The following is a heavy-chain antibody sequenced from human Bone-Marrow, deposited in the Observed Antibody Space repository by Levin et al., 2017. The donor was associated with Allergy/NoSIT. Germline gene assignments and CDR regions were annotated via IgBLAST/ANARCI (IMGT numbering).Heavy chain of an antibody. Sequence: GESLKISCKASGYTFTGYFIHWVRQAPGQGLEWMGRINPNGGVTNYAQNFQRRVTMTRDSSINTAYMELSSLTSDDTAVYYCARGEDYSPKEWGQGTLVTVSS. CDR1: GYTFTGYF. CDR3: ARGEDYSPKE. J-gene: IGHJ4*02. CDR2: INPNGGVT. D-gene: IGHD4-11*01. V-gene: IGHV1-2*06.